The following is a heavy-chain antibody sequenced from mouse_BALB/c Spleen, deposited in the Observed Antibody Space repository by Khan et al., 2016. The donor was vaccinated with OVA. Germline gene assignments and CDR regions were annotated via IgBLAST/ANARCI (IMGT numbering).Heavy chain of an antibody. V-gene: IGHV1S137*01. CDR1: GYTFTDFP. Sequence: VQLQQSGAELVRPGVSLKISCKGSGYTFTDFPMHWVKQSHAKNLEWIGVVSTNYGDATYNQKFTGKATMTVDKSSSTAYMELARLTSEDSAIYLWGRGGGGDRFAYWGQGTLVTVSA. CDR3: GRGGGGDRFAY. CDR2: VSTNYGDA. J-gene: IGHJ3*01.